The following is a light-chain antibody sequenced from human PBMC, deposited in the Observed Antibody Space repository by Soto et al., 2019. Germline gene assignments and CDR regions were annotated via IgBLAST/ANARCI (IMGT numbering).Light chain of an antibody. J-gene: IGKJ4*01. V-gene: IGKV1-5*03. Sequence: IQMTQSPSTLSSSLGDRVTITCRASQSISSWLAWYQQKPGKAPKFLIYKASTLESGVPSRFSGSGSGTEGTITISSVKTDDGATYYCQQYKSYPLTFGGGTKVDIK. CDR2: KAS. CDR1: QSISSW. CDR3: QQYKSYPLT.